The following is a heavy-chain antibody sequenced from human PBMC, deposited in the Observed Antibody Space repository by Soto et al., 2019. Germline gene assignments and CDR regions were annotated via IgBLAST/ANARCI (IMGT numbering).Heavy chain of an antibody. CDR3: ARAPTSRFDY. CDR2: ISHDTYNR. Sequence: QVHLVESGGGVVQPGRSLRLSCAASGFTFSSFAMHWVRQAPGKGLEWVAVISHDTYNRYYADSVKGRFTISRDNSKNTLYLQMTSLRHDDTAIYYCARAPTSRFDYWGQGTLVTVSS. V-gene: IGHV3-30-3*01. J-gene: IGHJ4*02. CDR1: GFTFSSFA.